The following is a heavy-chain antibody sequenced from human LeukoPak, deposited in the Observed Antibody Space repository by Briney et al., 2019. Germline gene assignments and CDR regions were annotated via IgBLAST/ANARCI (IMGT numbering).Heavy chain of an antibody. J-gene: IGHJ4*02. Sequence: GASVKVSCKASGGTFSSYAISWVRRAPGQGLEWMGRIIPILGIANYAQKFQGRVTITADKSTSTAYMELSSLRSEDTAVYYCARVRCSGGSCYDEYYFDYWGQGTLVTVSS. CDR3: ARVRCSGGSCYDEYYFDY. CDR1: GGTFSSYA. CDR2: IIPILGIA. D-gene: IGHD2-15*01. V-gene: IGHV1-69*04.